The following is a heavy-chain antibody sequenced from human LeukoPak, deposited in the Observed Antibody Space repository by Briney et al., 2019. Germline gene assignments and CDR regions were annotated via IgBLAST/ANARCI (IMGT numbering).Heavy chain of an antibody. D-gene: IGHD3-10*01. Sequence: PGGSLRLSCAASGFTFSSYAMHWVRQAPGKGLEWVAVISYDGSNKYYADSVKGRFTISRDNSKNTLYLQMNSLRAEDTAVYYCAKGTGAVVLGAFDIWGQGTMVTVSS. CDR3: AKGTGAVVLGAFDI. CDR2: ISYDGSNK. V-gene: IGHV3-30*04. CDR1: GFTFSSYA. J-gene: IGHJ3*02.